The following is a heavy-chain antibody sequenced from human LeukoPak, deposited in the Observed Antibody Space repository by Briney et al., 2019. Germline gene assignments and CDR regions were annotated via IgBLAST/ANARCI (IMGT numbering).Heavy chain of an antibody. V-gene: IGHV4-39*07. CDR3: ARPQYSSGWYWFDP. CDR2: IYYSGST. CDR1: GGSISSSSYY. Sequence: SETLSLTCTVPGGSISSSSYYWGWIRQPPGKGLEWIGSIYYSGSTYYNPSLKSRVTISVDTSKNQFSLKLSSVTAADTAVYYCARPQYSSGWYWFDPWGQGTLVTVSS. D-gene: IGHD6-19*01. J-gene: IGHJ5*02.